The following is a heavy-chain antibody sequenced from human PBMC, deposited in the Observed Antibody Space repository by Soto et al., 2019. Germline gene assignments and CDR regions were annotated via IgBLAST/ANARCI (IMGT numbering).Heavy chain of an antibody. D-gene: IGHD2-2*01. CDR2: ISSSGSTV. Sequence: GGSLRLSCAASRFTFSTYEMNWVRQAPGKGLEWVSYISSSGSTVYYADSVKGRFTISRDNTRNSLYLQMNSLRDEDTALYYCVRYCSTTLCNGVATRTFDYWGQGTLVTVSS. CDR3: VRYCSTTLCNGVATRTFDY. CDR1: RFTFSTYE. J-gene: IGHJ4*02. V-gene: IGHV3-48*03.